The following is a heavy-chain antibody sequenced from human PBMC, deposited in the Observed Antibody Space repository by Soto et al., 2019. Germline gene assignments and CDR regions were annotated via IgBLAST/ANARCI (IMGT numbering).Heavy chain of an antibody. J-gene: IGHJ4*02. V-gene: IGHV6-1*01. Sequence: SQTLSLTCAISGDSVSSNSAAWTWIRQSPSRGLEWLGRTYYRSKWYNDYAVSVKSRITINPDTSKNQFSLQLNSVTPEDTAVYYCARESFIAADGFDYWGQGTLVTVSS. CDR1: GDSVSSNSAA. CDR2: TYYRSKWYN. D-gene: IGHD6-13*01. CDR3: ARESFIAADGFDY.